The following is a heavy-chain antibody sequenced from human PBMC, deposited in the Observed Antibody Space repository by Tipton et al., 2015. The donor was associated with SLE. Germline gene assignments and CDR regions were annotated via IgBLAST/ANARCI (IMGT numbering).Heavy chain of an antibody. Sequence: TLSLTCSVYGDSLSGQYWSWIRQPPGKGLEWIGSLFHSGTTYYNPSLNSRVTILIDTSKNQFSLHLDSVTAADTAVYYCARGYYDFWSGFYNVGYYFDYWGQGSLVAVSS. J-gene: IGHJ4*02. CDR1: GDSLSGQY. CDR2: LFHSGTT. D-gene: IGHD3-3*01. CDR3: ARGYYDFWSGFYNVGYYFDY. V-gene: IGHV4-38-2*02.